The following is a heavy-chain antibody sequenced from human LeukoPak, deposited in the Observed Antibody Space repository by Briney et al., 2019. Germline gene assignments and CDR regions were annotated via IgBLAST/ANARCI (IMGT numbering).Heavy chain of an antibody. CDR1: GFTFSSYS. D-gene: IGHD1-14*01. V-gene: IGHV3-21*01. CDR3: ARVEGSTITNYFDY. CDR2: ISSSSSYI. Sequence: SGGSLRLSCAASGFTFSSYSMNWVRQAPGKGLEWVSSISSSSSYIYYADSVKGRFTISRDNAKNSLYLQMNSLRAEDTAVYYCARVEGSTITNYFDYWGQGTLVTVSS. J-gene: IGHJ4*02.